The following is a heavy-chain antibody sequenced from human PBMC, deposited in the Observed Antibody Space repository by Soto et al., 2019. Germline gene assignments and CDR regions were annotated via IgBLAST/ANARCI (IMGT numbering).Heavy chain of an antibody. CDR1: GFTFTSSA. Sequence: SVKVSCKASGFTFTSSAVQWVRQARGQRLEWIGWIVVGSGNTNYAQKFQERVTITRDMSTSTAYMELSSLRSEATAVYYCAAVTIAVAGRYDYWGQGTLVTVSS. CDR3: AAVTIAVAGRYDY. D-gene: IGHD6-19*01. J-gene: IGHJ4*02. CDR2: IVVGSGNT. V-gene: IGHV1-58*01.